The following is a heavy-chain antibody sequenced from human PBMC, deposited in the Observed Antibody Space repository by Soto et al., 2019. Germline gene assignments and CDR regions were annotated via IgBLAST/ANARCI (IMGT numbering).Heavy chain of an antibody. CDR3: ARDIAAAGTSYYYYGMDV. J-gene: IGHJ6*02. D-gene: IGHD6-13*01. CDR1: GFSFSFYA. V-gene: IGHV3-23*01. CDR2: MTGAGAGS. Sequence: GGSLRLSCTASGFSFSFYAMNWVRQAPGKGLEWVAGMTGAGAGSYYADSVKGRFTISRDNSKNTLYLQMNSLRAEDTAVYYCARDIAAAGTSYYYYGMDVWGQGTTVTVSS.